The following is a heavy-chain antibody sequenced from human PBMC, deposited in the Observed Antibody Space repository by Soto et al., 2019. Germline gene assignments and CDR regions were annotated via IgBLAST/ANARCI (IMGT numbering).Heavy chain of an antibody. V-gene: IGHV3-74*01. Sequence: PGGSLRLSCEASGFTFRTSWLHWVRQAPGKGLVWVSRINSDGGYTDYADSVKGRFTISRDNARDTLYLQMNSLRAEDTAVYYCARDIYGSGSYPAGGMDVWGQGTTVTVSS. D-gene: IGHD3-10*01. CDR3: ARDIYGSGSYPAGGMDV. CDR2: INSDGGYT. CDR1: GFTFRTSW. J-gene: IGHJ6*02.